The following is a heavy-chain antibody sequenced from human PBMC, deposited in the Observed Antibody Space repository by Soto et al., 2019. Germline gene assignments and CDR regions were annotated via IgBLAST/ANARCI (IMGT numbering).Heavy chain of an antibody. J-gene: IGHJ5*02. CDR1: GVSISSRYW. CDR2: AYHSGST. Sequence: QVQLLESGPRLVKPSGTLSLTCAVSGVSISSRYWWSWVRQTPGKGLEWIGEAYHSGSTNYNPSLKSRITISVEKTKNRCSLNLTSVTAADTAVYYCAKATPDMNYYGSGTADLWGQGTLVTVSS. CDR3: AKATPDMNYYGSGTADL. V-gene: IGHV4-4*02. D-gene: IGHD3-10*01.